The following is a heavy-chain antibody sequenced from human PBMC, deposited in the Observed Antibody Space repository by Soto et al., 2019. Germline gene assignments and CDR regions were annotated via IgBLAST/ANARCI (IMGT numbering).Heavy chain of an antibody. V-gene: IGHV4-39*01. Sequence: PSETLSLTCTVSGGSISSSSYYWSWIRQPPGKGLEWIGFISYSGSAYYNPSLKSRVTVSVDTSKNHFSLKLTSVTAADTAVYFCVSHRNYIVVSGSFLDYWSQGTLVTVSS. CDR1: GGSISSSSYY. D-gene: IGHD6-19*01. CDR3: VSHRNYIVVSGSFLDY. CDR2: ISYSGSA. J-gene: IGHJ4*02.